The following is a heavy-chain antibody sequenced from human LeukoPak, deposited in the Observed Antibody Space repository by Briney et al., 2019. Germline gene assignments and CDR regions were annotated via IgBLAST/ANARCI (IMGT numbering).Heavy chain of an antibody. CDR1: GFTFSSCE. J-gene: IGHJ4*02. CDR3: ATRTGYSTGWFVGHFES. V-gene: IGHV3-23*01. CDR2: ISGGGSSG. D-gene: IGHD1-26*01. Sequence: PGGSLRLSCAGSGFTFSSCEMNWVRQAPGEGLEWVSGISGGGSSGYHADSVKGRFSISRDNSKNTLFLQMDNLRAEDTAVYYCATRTGYSTGWFVGHFESWGQGTLVTVSS.